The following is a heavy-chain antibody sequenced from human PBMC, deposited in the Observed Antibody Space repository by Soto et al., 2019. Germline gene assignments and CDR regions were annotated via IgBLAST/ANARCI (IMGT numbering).Heavy chain of an antibody. D-gene: IGHD2-2*01. J-gene: IGHJ5*02. CDR2: ISGSGGST. CDR3: ATRTVVPAAIGLHNWFDP. CDR1: GFTFSSYA. V-gene: IGHV3-23*01. Sequence: GGSLRLSCAAPGFTFSSYAMSWVRQAPGKGLEWVSAISGSGGSTYYADSVKGRFTISRDNSKNTLYLQMNSLRAEDTAVYYCATRTVVPAAIGLHNWFDPWGQGTLVTVSS.